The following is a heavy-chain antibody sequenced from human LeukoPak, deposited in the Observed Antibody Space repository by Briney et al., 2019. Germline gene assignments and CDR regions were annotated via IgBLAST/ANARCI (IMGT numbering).Heavy chain of an antibody. CDR3: ARPRKVWYSSSRGNWFDP. J-gene: IGHJ5*02. CDR1: GGSISTSNYY. CDR2: IFYSGST. V-gene: IGHV4-39*07. Sequence: SETLSLTCTVSGGSISTSNYYWGWIRQPPGKGLEWIGNIFYSGSTNYNPSLKSRVTISVDTSKNQFSLKLSSVTAADTAVYYCARPRKVWYSSSRGNWFDPWGQGTLVTVSS. D-gene: IGHD6-13*01.